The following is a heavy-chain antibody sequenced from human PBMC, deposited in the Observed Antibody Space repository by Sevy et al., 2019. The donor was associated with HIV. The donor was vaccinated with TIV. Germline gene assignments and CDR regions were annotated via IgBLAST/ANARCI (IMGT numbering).Heavy chain of an antibody. Sequence: SETLSLTCTVPGGSISSSDYYWSWIRQPPGKGLEWIGYISYSGNTYYSPSLKSRVTISGDTSQNQFSLKLSSVTAADTAVYYCARRLYGDYTDAFDIWGQGTVVTVSS. CDR1: GGSISSSDYY. CDR2: ISYSGNT. CDR3: ARRLYGDYTDAFDI. D-gene: IGHD4-17*01. V-gene: IGHV4-30-4*01. J-gene: IGHJ3*02.